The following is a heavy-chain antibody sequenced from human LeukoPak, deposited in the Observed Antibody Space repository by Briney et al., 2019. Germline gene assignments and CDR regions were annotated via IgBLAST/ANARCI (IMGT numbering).Heavy chain of an antibody. Sequence: SETLSLTCAVYGGSFSGYYWSWIRQPPGKGLEWIGYIYYSGSTNYNPSLKSRVTISVDTSKNQFSLKLSSVTAADTAVYYCARGGTYYYDSSGYPRGTFDYWGQGTLVTVSS. J-gene: IGHJ4*02. V-gene: IGHV4-59*01. CDR1: GGSFSGYY. D-gene: IGHD3-22*01. CDR3: ARGGTYYYDSSGYPRGTFDY. CDR2: IYYSGST.